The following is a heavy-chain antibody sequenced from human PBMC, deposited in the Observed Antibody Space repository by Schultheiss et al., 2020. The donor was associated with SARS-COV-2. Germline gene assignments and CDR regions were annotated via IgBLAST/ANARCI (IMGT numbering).Heavy chain of an antibody. J-gene: IGHJ5*02. D-gene: IGHD3-10*01. V-gene: IGHV4-34*01. Sequence: SETLSLTCAVYGGSFSGYYWSWIRQPPGKGLEWIGEINHSGSTNYNPSLKSRVTMSVDTSKNQFSLKLSSVTAADTAVYYCARDRGSNWFDPWGQGTLVTVSS. CDR1: GGSFSGYY. CDR3: ARDRGSNWFDP. CDR2: INHSGST.